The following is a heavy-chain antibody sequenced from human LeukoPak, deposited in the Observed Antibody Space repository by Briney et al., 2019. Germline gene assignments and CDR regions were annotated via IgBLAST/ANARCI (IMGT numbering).Heavy chain of an antibody. D-gene: IGHD4-11*01. V-gene: IGHV3-9*01. CDR1: GFTFDDYA. Sequence: GGSLRLSCAASGFTFDDYAMHWVRQAPGKGLEWVSGISWNSGSIGYADPVKGRFTISRDNAKNSLYLQMNSLRAEDTALYYCAKGNDYSNLNWFDPWGQGTLVTVSS. CDR3: AKGNDYSNLNWFDP. CDR2: ISWNSGSI. J-gene: IGHJ5*02.